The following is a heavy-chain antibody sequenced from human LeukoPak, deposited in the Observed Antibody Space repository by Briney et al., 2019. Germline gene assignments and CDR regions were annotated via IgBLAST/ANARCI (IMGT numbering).Heavy chain of an antibody. V-gene: IGHV4-38-2*02. CDR2: IYHSGST. CDR1: GFSISSGYY. D-gene: IGHD2-2*01. Sequence: PSETLSLTCTVSGFSISSGYYWGWIRQPPGKGLEWIGTIYHSGSTYYNPSLKSRVTISVDTSKNQFSLKLSSVTAADTAVYYCARRGIVVVPAAMTGWFDPWGQGTLVTVSS. CDR3: ARRGIVVVPAAMTGWFDP. J-gene: IGHJ5*02.